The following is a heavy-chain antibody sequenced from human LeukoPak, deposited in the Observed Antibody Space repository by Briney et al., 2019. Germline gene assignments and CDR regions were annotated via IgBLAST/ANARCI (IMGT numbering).Heavy chain of an antibody. J-gene: IGHJ4*02. CDR3: ARGGTYQLLSHY. D-gene: IGHD2-2*01. CDR1: GYIFTSYA. V-gene: IGHV1-3*01. CDR2: INADNANT. Sequence: GASVKVSCKASGYIFTSYAIHWVRQAPGQRLEWMAWINADNANTKYSQKFQGRVTITSDTSASTAYMELSSLRSEDTAVYYCARGGTYQLLSHYWGQGTLVTVSS.